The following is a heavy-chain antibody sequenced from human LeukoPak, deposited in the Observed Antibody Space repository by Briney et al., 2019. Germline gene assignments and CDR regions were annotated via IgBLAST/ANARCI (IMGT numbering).Heavy chain of an antibody. Sequence: PGGSLRLSCAASGFTFSSYWMSWVRQAPGKGLEWVANIKQDGSEKYYVDSVKGRFTISRDNAKNSLYLQMNSLRAEDTAVYYCARDRSVAVAGTLDYWGQGTLVTVSS. V-gene: IGHV3-7*01. D-gene: IGHD6-19*01. J-gene: IGHJ4*02. CDR2: IKQDGSEK. CDR3: ARDRSVAVAGTLDY. CDR1: GFTFSSYW.